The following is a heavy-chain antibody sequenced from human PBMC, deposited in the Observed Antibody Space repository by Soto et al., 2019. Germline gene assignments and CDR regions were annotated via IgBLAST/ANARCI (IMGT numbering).Heavy chain of an antibody. Sequence: EVQLVESGGGLVQPGGSLRLSCAASGFTFSTYSMNWVRQAPGRGLEWVSYISSGGGTIYYADSVKGRFTISRDNAKNSLYLQINSLRAEDTALYYCARLYCTGGACPSDYWGQGTLVTFSS. CDR2: ISSGGGTI. CDR1: GFTFSTYS. J-gene: IGHJ4*02. CDR3: ARLYCTGGACPSDY. V-gene: IGHV3-48*01. D-gene: IGHD2-8*02.